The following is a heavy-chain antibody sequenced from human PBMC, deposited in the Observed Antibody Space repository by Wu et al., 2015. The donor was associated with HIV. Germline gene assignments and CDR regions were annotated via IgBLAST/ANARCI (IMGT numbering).Heavy chain of an antibody. J-gene: IGHJ4*02. D-gene: IGHD3-22*01. V-gene: IGHV1-18*01. CDR1: GYRFTSYG. Sequence: QVQMVQSGGEVKKPGASVKVSCKTSGYRFTSYGISWVRQAPGQGLEWVGWISTYNGDTNYAQKFQGRVTMATVTSSSTAYMELSSLKSDDTARYYCARERVDYNSGGYRAHRGYYFDYWGQGTLVTVSS. CDR3: ARERVDYNSGGYRAHRGYYFDY. CDR2: ISTYNGDT.